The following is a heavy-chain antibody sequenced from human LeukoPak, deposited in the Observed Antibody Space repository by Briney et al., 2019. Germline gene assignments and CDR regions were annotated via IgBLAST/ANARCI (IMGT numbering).Heavy chain of an antibody. D-gene: IGHD2-15*01. CDR1: GFTFRNYG. V-gene: IGHV3-23*01. J-gene: IGHJ6*03. Sequence: PGGSLRLSCAVSGFTFRNYGMSWVRQAPGKGLEWVSSINTNGENTHYADSVRGRFTISRDNSKNTVYLQMNSLRAEDTAVYYCARKAYCSGGTCSHYYYVDVWGKGTTVTISS. CDR3: ARKAYCSGGTCSHYYYVDV. CDR2: INTNGENT.